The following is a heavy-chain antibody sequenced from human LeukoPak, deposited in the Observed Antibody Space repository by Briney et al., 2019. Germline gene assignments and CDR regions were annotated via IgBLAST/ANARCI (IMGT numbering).Heavy chain of an antibody. CDR1: GYTFTSYG. CDR2: MNPNSGNT. Sequence: ASVKVSCKASGYTFTSYGISWVRQATGQGLEWMGWMNPNSGNTGYAQKFQGRVTITRNTSISTAYMELSSLRSEDTAVYYCARTLVRYLDRHYYMDVWGKGTTVTVSS. D-gene: IGHD3-3*01. J-gene: IGHJ6*03. CDR3: ARTLVRYLDRHYYMDV. V-gene: IGHV1-8*03.